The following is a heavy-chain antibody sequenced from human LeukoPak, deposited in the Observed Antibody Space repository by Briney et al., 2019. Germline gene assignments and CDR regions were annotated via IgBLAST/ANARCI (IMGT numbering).Heavy chain of an antibody. CDR2: IFHSGST. CDR1: GGSISSGNW. J-gene: IGHJ4*02. Sequence: SGTLSLTCAVSGGSISSGNWWSWVRQPPGRGLQWVGEIFHSGSTNYNPSLKSRVTISVDNSKNQLSLTLTSVTAADTAVYYCAREVGGDFDALDYWGQGTLVTVSS. D-gene: IGHD4-17*01. CDR3: AREVGGDFDALDY. V-gene: IGHV4-4*02.